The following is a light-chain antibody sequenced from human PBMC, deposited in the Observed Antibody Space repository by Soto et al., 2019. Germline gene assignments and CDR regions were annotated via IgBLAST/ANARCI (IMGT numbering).Light chain of an antibody. CDR3: SSYGGSNNVV. CDR1: SSDVGGYNY. V-gene: IGLV2-8*01. Sequence: QSALTQPPSASGSPGQSVTISCTGTSSDVGGYNYVSWYQQHPGTAPKLMIYEVVKRPSGVPDRFSGSKSGNMASLTVSGVKAEDEGDDYCSSYGGSNNVVFGGGTKLSVL. CDR2: EVV. J-gene: IGLJ2*01.